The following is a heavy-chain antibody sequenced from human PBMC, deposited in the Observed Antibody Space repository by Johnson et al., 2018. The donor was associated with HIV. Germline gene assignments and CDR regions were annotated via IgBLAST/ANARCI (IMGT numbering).Heavy chain of an antibody. V-gene: IGHV3-73*01. J-gene: IGHJ3*02. CDR1: GFTLSGSH. CDR2: VRTEAKNHAT. D-gene: IGHD2-8*02. Sequence: VQLVESGGGLVKPGGSLKLSCAASGFTLSGSHIHWVRQASGKGLEWVGRVRTEAKNHATAYAASVTGRFSISRDDSKNTAYLQMNSLRAGDTAVYYCARTGVLGAFDIWGQGTMVTVSS. CDR3: ARTGVLGAFDI.